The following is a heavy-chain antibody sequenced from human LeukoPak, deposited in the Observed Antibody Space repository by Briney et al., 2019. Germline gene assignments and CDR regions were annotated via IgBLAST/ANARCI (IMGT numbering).Heavy chain of an antibody. D-gene: IGHD6-19*01. CDR3: ARGFASSGWDFDY. CDR2: INSDGSST. V-gene: IGHV3-74*01. J-gene: IGHJ4*02. CDR1: GFTFSSYW. Sequence: PGGSLRLSCAASGFTFSSYWMHWVRQAPGKGLVWVSRINSDGSSTNYADSVKGRFTISRDNAKNTLYLQMNSLRAEDTAVYYCARGFASSGWDFDYWGQGTLVTVSS.